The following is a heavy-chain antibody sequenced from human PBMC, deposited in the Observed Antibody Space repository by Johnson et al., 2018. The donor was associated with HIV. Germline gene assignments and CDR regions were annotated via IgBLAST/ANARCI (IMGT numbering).Heavy chain of an antibody. V-gene: IGHV3-30-3*01. J-gene: IGHJ3*02. Sequence: QVQLVESGGGVVQPGRSLRLSCAASGFTFSSYAMHWVRQAPGKGLEWVAVISYDGSNKYYADSVKGRFTISRDNSKNTLYLQMNSLRAEDTAVYYCAREGGWLVPSRDIWGQGTMVTVSS. CDR3: AREGGWLVPSRDI. D-gene: IGHD6-19*01. CDR1: GFTFSSYA. CDR2: ISYDGSNK.